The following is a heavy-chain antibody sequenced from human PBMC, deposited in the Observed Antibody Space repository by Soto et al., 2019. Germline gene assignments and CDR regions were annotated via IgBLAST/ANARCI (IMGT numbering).Heavy chain of an antibody. V-gene: IGHV3-23*01. Sequence: EVQLLESGGGLVQPGGSLRLSCAASGFTFSSYAMRWVRQAPGKGLEWVSGISGSGGSTYYADSVKGRFTISRDNSKNTLYLQMNSLRAEYTAVYYCARRGSGSYYDYWGQGTLVTVSS. D-gene: IGHD1-26*01. CDR1: GFTFSSYA. CDR3: ARRGSGSYYDY. J-gene: IGHJ4*02. CDR2: ISGSGGST.